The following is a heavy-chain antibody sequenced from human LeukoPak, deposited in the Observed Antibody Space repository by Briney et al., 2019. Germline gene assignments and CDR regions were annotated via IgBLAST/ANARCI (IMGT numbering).Heavy chain of an antibody. CDR1: GGSISSSTYY. CDR3: ARHGRPGYGGYENAFDI. Sequence: SETLSLTCTVSGGSISSSTYYWDWIRQPPGQGLEWIENIYDSGDTYYTPSLKSRVTMFVDTSKNQFSLKLSSVTAADTAVYYCARHGRPGYGGYENAFDIWGQGTMVTVSS. CDR2: IYDSGDT. D-gene: IGHD5-12*01. V-gene: IGHV4-39*01. J-gene: IGHJ3*02.